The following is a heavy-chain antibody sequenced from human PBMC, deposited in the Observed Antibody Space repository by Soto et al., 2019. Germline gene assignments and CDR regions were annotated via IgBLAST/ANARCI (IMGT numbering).Heavy chain of an antibody. CDR1: GYTFTSYY. V-gene: IGHV1-46*01. J-gene: IGHJ3*02. Sequence: ALVKVSCKASGYTFTSYYMHWVRQAPGQGLEWMGIINPSGGSTSYAQKFQGRVTMTRDTSTSTVYMELSSLRSEDTAVYYCARPSPTKWEPKGAFDIWGQGKMVTVS. CDR3: ARPSPTKWEPKGAFDI. CDR2: INPSGGST. D-gene: IGHD1-26*01.